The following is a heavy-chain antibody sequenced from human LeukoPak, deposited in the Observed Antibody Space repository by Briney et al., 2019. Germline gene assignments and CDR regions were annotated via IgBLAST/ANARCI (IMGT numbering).Heavy chain of an antibody. CDR3: AKDHHGPNSFFDY. V-gene: IGHV3-9*01. CDR2: ISWNSGSI. J-gene: IGHJ4*02. CDR1: GFTFDDYA. D-gene: IGHD4/OR15-4a*01. Sequence: PGGSLRLSCAASGFTFDDYAMHWVRQAPGKGLEWVSGISWNSGSIGYADSVKGRFTISRDNAKNSLYLQMNSLRAEDTALYYCAKDHHGPNSFFDYWGQGTLVTVSS.